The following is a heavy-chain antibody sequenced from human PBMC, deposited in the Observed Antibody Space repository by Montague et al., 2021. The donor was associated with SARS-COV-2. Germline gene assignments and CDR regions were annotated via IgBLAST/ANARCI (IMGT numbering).Heavy chain of an antibody. V-gene: IGHV4-34*01. Sequence: SETLSLTCAVYGGSLSGYYWAWIRQTPAKGLGWIGEINHSGSTNYNPSLKSRLTISVDTSKKQSSLKLNSMTAADTAVYYCARGADYDFWSGFLRYKWFDPWGLGTPVTVSS. CDR3: ARGADYDFWSGFLRYKWFDP. CDR1: GGSLSGYY. CDR2: INHSGST. D-gene: IGHD3-3*01. J-gene: IGHJ5*02.